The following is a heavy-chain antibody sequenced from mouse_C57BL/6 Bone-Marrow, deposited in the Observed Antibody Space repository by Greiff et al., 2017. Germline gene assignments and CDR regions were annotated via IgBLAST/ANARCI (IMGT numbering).Heavy chain of an antibody. CDR3: ARTPYNGYPFAY. CDR1: GYAISGSW. Sequence: QVQLQQSGPELVKPGASVKISCTASGYAISGSWMHWVKQRPGQGLEWIGRIYPGDGDTNYNGKFKGKATLTADKSSSTAYMQLSSLTSEDSAVYFCARTPYNGYPFAYWGQGTLVTVSA. D-gene: IGHD2-14*01. V-gene: IGHV1-82*01. J-gene: IGHJ3*01. CDR2: IYPGDGDT.